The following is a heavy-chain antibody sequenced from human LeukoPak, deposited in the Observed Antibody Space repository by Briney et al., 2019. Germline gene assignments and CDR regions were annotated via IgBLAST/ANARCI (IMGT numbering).Heavy chain of an antibody. J-gene: IGHJ6*02. CDR3: ARDYGRSRDYGMDV. Sequence: TGGSLRLSCAASGFTFSSYWMHWVRQAPGKGLVWVSRINSDGSSTTYADSVKGRFTISRDNAKNTLYLQMNSLRAEDTAVYFCARDYGRSRDYGMDVWGQGTTATVSS. V-gene: IGHV3-74*01. CDR2: INSDGSST. CDR1: GFTFSSYW. D-gene: IGHD3-10*01.